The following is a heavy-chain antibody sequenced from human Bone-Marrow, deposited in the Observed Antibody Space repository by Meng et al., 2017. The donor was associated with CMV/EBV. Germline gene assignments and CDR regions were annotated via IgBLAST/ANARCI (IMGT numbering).Heavy chain of an antibody. CDR2: ISSSSSYI. CDR1: GFTFSSYW. Sequence: GESLKISCAASGFTFSSYWMHWVRQAPGKGLEWVSSISSSSSYIYYADSVKGRFTISRDNAKNSLYLQMNSLRAEDTAVYYCARFYPLRFLEWLYDNWGQGTLVTVSS. CDR3: ARFYPLRFLEWLYDN. V-gene: IGHV3-21*01. D-gene: IGHD3-3*01. J-gene: IGHJ4*02.